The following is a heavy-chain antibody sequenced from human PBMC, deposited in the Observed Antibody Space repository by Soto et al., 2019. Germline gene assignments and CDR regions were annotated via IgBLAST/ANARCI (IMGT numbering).Heavy chain of an antibody. CDR1: GGSISSSSYY. V-gene: IGHV4-39*01. J-gene: IGHJ4*02. D-gene: IGHD3-22*01. Sequence: PSETLSLTCTVSGGSISSSSYYWGWIRQPPGKGLEWIGSIYYSGSTYYNPSLKSRVTISVDTSKNQFSLKLSSVTAADTAVYYCARPQRGWYDSSGYLTPYFDYWGQGTLVTVSS. CDR3: ARPQRGWYDSSGYLTPYFDY. CDR2: IYYSGST.